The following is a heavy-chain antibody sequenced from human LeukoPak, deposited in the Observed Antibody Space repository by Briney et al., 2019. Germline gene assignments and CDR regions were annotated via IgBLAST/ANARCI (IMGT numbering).Heavy chain of an antibody. CDR3: AKGRLVATIPPAYFDY. D-gene: IGHD5-12*01. V-gene: IGHV3-23*01. Sequence: GGSLRLSCAASGFTFSSYAMSWVRQAPGKGLEWVSAISGSGGSTYYADSVKGRFTISRDNSKNTLYLQMNSLRAEDTAVYYCAKGRLVATIPPAYFDYWGQGTQVTVSS. CDR1: GFTFSSYA. CDR2: ISGSGGST. J-gene: IGHJ4*02.